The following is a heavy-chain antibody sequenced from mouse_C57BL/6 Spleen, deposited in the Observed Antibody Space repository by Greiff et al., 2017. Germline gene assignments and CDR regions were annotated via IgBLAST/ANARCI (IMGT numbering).Heavy chain of an antibody. V-gene: IGHV14-1*01. Sequence: VQLQQSGAELVRPGASVKLSCTASGFNFNDYYMHWVKQRPEQGLEWIGRIDPEDGDTEYAPKFQGKATMTADTSSNTAYLQLSSLTSEDTAVYYWTTGRATQASGAWFAYWGQGTLVTVSA. J-gene: IGHJ3*01. CDR2: IDPEDGDT. CDR3: TTGRATQASGAWFAY. D-gene: IGHD3-2*02. CDR1: GFNFNDYY.